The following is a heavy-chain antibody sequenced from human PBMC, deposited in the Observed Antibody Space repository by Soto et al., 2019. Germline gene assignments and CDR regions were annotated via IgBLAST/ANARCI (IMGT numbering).Heavy chain of an antibody. CDR1: GFTFSSYA. V-gene: IGHV3-23*01. CDR2: ITGSGGST. CDR3: ARKRDSSSFYYYYYYGMDV. Sequence: GGSLRLSCAASGFTFSSYAMSWVRQAPGKGLEWVSAITGSGGSTYYADSVKGRFTISRDNSKNTLYLQMNSLRAEDTAVYYCARKRDSSSFYYYYYYGMDVWGQGTTVTVSS. D-gene: IGHD6-6*01. J-gene: IGHJ6*02.